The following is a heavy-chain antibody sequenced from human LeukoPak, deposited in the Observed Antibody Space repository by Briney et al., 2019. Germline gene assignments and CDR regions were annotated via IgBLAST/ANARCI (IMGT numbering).Heavy chain of an antibody. CDR3: ARDLAVAEVCMDV. Sequence: GGSLRLSCAASGFTFSDYYMSWIRQAPGKGLEWVSYISSSGSTIYYADSVKGRFTISRDNAKNSLYLQMNSLRAEDTAVYYCARDLAVAEVCMDVWGKGTTVTVSS. V-gene: IGHV3-11*04. CDR2: ISSSGSTI. J-gene: IGHJ6*03. D-gene: IGHD6-19*01. CDR1: GFTFSDYY.